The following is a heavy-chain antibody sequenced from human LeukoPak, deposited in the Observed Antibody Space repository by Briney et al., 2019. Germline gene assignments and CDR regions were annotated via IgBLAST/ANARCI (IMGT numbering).Heavy chain of an antibody. CDR2: INPNSGGT. D-gene: IGHD2-2*01. J-gene: IGHJ4*02. Sequence: ASVKVSCKASGYTFTGYYMHWVRQAPGQGLEWMGRINPNSGGTNYAQKFQGRVTITRDTSASTAYMELSSLRSEDTAVYYCARGPRGGYCSSTSCRGSFDYWGQGTLVTVSS. V-gene: IGHV1-2*06. CDR3: ARGPRGGYCSSTSCRGSFDY. CDR1: GYTFTGYY.